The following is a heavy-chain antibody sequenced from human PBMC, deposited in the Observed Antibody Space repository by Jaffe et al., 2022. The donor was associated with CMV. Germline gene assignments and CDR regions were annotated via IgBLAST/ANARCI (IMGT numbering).Heavy chain of an antibody. J-gene: IGHJ6*02. CDR2: IYTSGST. V-gene: IGHV4-4*07. D-gene: IGHD4-17*01. Sequence: QVQLQESGPGLVKPSETLSLTCTVSGGSISSYYWSWIRQPAGKGLEWIGRIYTSGSTNYNPSLKSRVTMSVDTSKNQFSLKLSSVTAADTAVYYCAREGTEKEDYAPLSYYYGMDVWGQGTTVTVSS. CDR1: GGSISSYY. CDR3: AREGTEKEDYAPLSYYYGMDV.